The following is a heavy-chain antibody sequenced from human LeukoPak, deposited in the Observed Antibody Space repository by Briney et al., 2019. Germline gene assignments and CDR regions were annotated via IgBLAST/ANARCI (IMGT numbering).Heavy chain of an antibody. D-gene: IGHD6-13*01. V-gene: IGHV4-59*12. CDR2: IYYSGST. Sequence: SETLSLTCTVSGGSISSYYWSWIRQPPGKGLEWIGYIYYSGSTYYNPSLKSRVTISVDTSKNQFSLKLSSVTAADTAVYYCARPKYSSSWYEASAFDIWGQGTMVTVSS. J-gene: IGHJ3*02. CDR3: ARPKYSSSWYEASAFDI. CDR1: GGSISSYY.